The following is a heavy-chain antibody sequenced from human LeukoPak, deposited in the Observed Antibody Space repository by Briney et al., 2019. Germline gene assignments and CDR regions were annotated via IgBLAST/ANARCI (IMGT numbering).Heavy chain of an antibody. D-gene: IGHD2-8*02. CDR2: ISPYNANT. J-gene: IGHJ2*01. CDR3: SREGEGEDGTGHHNWYFDL. Sequence: ASVKVSCKASGYTVTGYYIQWVRQAPGQGLEWMGWISPYNANTKYAQKFQGRVTMTTDTSTSTAYMELRSLRSDDTAMYYCSREGEGEDGTGHHNWYFDLWGRGTLVTVSS. CDR1: GYTVTGYY. V-gene: IGHV1-18*04.